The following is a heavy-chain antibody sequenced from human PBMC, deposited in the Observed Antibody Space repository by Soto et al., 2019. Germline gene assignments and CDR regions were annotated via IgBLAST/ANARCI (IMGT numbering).Heavy chain of an antibody. CDR2: VIPIFGTA. V-gene: IGHV1-69*13. CDR1: GGTFSSYA. CDR3: ARAPLSTPARYSSSWYYFDY. Sequence: ASVEVSCKASGGTFSSYAISWVRQAPGQGLEWMGGVIPIFGTANYAQKFQGRVTITADESTSTAYMELSSLRSEDTAVYYCARAPLSTPARYSSSWYYFDYWGQGTLVTVSS. D-gene: IGHD6-13*01. J-gene: IGHJ4*02.